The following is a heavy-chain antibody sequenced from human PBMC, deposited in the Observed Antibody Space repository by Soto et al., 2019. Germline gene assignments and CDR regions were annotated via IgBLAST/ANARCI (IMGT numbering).Heavy chain of an antibody. CDR3: AMTTVTHYYYYYGMDV. J-gene: IGHJ6*02. CDR2: IYYSGST. CDR1: GGSISSGGYY. V-gene: IGHV4-31*03. D-gene: IGHD4-17*01. Sequence: SETLSLTCTVSGGSISSGGYYWSWIRQHPGKGLEWIGYIYYSGSTYYNPSLKSRVTISVDTSKNQFSLKLSSVTAADTAVYYCAMTTVTHYYYYYGMDVWGQGTTVTVSS.